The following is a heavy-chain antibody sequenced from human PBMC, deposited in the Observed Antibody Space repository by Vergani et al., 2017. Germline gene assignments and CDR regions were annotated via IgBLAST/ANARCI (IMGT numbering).Heavy chain of an antibody. CDR1: GYTFTGYY. CDR3: AREYCSGGSCYPGDWFDP. V-gene: IGHV1-2*02. Sequence: QVQLVQSGAEVKKPGASVKVSCKASGYTFTGYYMHWVRQAPGQGLEWMGWINPNSGGTNYAQKFQGRVTMTRDTSISTAYMELSRLRSEDTAVYYCAREYCSGGSCYPGDWFDPWGQGTLVTVSS. D-gene: IGHD2-15*01. CDR2: INPNSGGT. J-gene: IGHJ5*02.